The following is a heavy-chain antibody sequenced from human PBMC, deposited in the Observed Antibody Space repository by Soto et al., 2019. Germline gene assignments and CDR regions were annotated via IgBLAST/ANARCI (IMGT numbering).Heavy chain of an antibody. CDR3: ARFGYSYGYYFDY. D-gene: IGHD5-18*01. CDR1: GYSFTSYW. V-gene: IGHV5-51*01. CDR2: IYPGDSDT. Sequence: GESLKISCNGSGYSFTSYWIGWVRQMPGKGLEWMGIIYPGDSDTRYSPSFQGQVTISADKSISTAYLQWSSLKASDTAMYYCARFGYSYGYYFDYWGQGTLVTVSS. J-gene: IGHJ4*02.